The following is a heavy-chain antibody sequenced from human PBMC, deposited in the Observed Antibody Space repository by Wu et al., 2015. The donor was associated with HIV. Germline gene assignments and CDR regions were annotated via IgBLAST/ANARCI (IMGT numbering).Heavy chain of an antibody. CDR3: ARDQATAYFYYFGLDV. CDR1: GYTFSNYG. D-gene: IGHD2-21*01. V-gene: IGHV1-69*13. CDR2: IIPVFGTP. J-gene: IGHJ6*02. Sequence: QIQLVQSGAELRKPGASVQVSCKAFGYTFSNYGITWVRQAPGQGLEWMGRIIPVFGTPKAAQKFHGRVTITADATTSTAYMELSRLTSEDTALYYCARDQATAYFYYFGLDVWGQGTTVTV.